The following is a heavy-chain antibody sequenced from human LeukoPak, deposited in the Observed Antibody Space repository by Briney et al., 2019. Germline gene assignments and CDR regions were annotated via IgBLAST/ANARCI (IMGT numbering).Heavy chain of an antibody. CDR1: GYTFTCYY. Sequence: ASVKVSCKASGYTFTCYYMQWVRQAPGHGLEWMGIINPISGATDYAQKFQGRVTMTRDTSTSTVYMELSRLRSEDTDMYYCARLPYRDGVAQDYWGQGTLVTVSP. CDR2: INPISGAT. V-gene: IGHV1-46*01. D-gene: IGHD3-16*02. CDR3: ARLPYRDGVAQDY. J-gene: IGHJ4*02.